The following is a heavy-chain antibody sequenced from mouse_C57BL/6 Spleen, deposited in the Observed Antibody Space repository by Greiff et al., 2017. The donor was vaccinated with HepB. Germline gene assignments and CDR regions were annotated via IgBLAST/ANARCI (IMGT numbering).Heavy chain of an antibody. CDR2: INPSNGGT. CDR3: ARGDDRGYYAMDY. V-gene: IGHV1-53*01. Sequence: VQLQQSGTELVKPGASVKLSCKASGYTFTSYWMHWVKQRPGQGLEWIGNINPSNGGTNYNEKFKSKATLTVDKSSSTAYMQLSRLTSEDSAVYYCARGDDRGYYAMDYWGQGTSVTVSS. D-gene: IGHD2-2*01. J-gene: IGHJ4*01. CDR1: GYTFTSYW.